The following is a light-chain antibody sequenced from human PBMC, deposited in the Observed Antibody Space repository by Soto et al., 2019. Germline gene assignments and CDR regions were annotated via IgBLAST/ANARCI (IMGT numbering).Light chain of an antibody. Sequence: DIQLTQSPSFLSASVGDRVTITCRASQGISSFLAWYQQKPGKAPKLLIYGASTLQSGVPSRFSGSGSGTEFTLTNSSLQPEDFATYYCHQLNSYPLTFGPGTKVDIK. CDR3: HQLNSYPLT. CDR2: GAS. J-gene: IGKJ3*01. V-gene: IGKV1-9*01. CDR1: QGISSF.